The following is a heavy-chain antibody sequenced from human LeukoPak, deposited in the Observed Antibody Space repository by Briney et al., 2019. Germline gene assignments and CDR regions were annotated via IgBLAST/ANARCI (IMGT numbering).Heavy chain of an antibody. CDR1: GGSISSSNW. D-gene: IGHD3-10*01. CDR2: VYHSGST. CDR3: ARVPRLEGYGSGSDYFDY. J-gene: IGHJ4*02. V-gene: IGHV4-4*02. Sequence: SETLSLTCAVSGGSISSSNWWSWVRQPPGKGLEWIGEVYHSGSTNYNPSLKSRVTISVDKSKNQFSLKLSSVTAADTAVYYCARVPRLEGYGSGSDYFDYWGQGTLVTVSS.